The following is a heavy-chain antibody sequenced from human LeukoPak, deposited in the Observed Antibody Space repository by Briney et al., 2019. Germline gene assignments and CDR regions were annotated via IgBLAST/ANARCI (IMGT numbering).Heavy chain of an antibody. CDR3: ARHRYSGSDTHGFDS. CDR1: GYRFTEYW. J-gene: IGHJ4*02. D-gene: IGHD5-12*01. CDR2: VYPSNSET. Sequence: GESLKLSCKGSGYRFTEYWIAWVRQMPGKGLEWMGIVYPSNSETRYSTSFQGQVTISADKSISTAYLQWSSLEASDTAMYFCARHRYSGSDTHGFDSWGQGTLVTVSS. V-gene: IGHV5-51*01.